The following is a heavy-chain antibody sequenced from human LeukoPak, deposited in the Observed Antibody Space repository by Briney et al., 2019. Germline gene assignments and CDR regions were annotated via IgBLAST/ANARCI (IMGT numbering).Heavy chain of an antibody. D-gene: IGHD3-3*01. V-gene: IGHV3-20*04. CDR1: GFTFDDYG. CDR2: INWNGGST. CDR3: AKTPEPDTYYDFWSGYYTASHYYGMDV. Sequence: PGGSLRLSCAASGFTFDDYGMSWVRQAPGKGLEWVSGINWNGGSTGYADSVKGRFTISRDNAKNSLYLQMNSLRAEDTAVYYCAKTPEPDTYYDFWSGYYTASHYYGMDVWGQGTTVTVSS. J-gene: IGHJ6*02.